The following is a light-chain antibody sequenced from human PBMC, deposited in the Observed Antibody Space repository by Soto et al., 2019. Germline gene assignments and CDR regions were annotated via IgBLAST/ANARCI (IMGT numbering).Light chain of an antibody. CDR3: SSYTSTSTHDV. CDR2: EVS. Sequence: QSVLTQPASMSGSDGQSITISCTGSSGDVGGYNYVSWYQQYPGKAPKLIIYEVSNRPSGVSNRFSGSKSGNTASLTISGLQAEDEADYYCSSYTSTSTHDVFGTGTKLTVL. V-gene: IGLV2-14*01. J-gene: IGLJ1*01. CDR1: SGDVGGYNY.